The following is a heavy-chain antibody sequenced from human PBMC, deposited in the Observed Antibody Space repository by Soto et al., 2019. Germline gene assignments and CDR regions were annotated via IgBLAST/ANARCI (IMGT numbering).Heavy chain of an antibody. CDR1: GFTVSSNY. Sequence: PGGSLRLSCAASGFTVSSNYMSWVRQAPGKGLEWVSVIYSGGSTYYADSVKGRFTISRDNSKNTLYLQMNSLRAEDTAVYYCARSYYDSSGYYLPFDYWGQGTLVTVSS. CDR2: IYSGGST. CDR3: ARSYYDSSGYYLPFDY. D-gene: IGHD3-22*01. J-gene: IGHJ4*02. V-gene: IGHV3-53*01.